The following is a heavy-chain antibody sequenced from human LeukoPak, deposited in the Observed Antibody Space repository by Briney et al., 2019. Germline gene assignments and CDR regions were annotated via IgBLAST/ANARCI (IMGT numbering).Heavy chain of an antibody. V-gene: IGHV3-7*01. CDR1: GFSFSSYW. CDR3: ARVDPVGDY. CDR2: IKEDGSER. D-gene: IGHD3/OR15-3a*01. J-gene: IGHJ4*02. Sequence: GGSLRLSCAASGFSFSSYWMSWVRQAPGKGLEWVANIKEDGSERYYVDSVKGRFTISRDNAKNSLYLQMNTLRAEGTAVYYCARVDPVGDYWGQGTLVTVSS.